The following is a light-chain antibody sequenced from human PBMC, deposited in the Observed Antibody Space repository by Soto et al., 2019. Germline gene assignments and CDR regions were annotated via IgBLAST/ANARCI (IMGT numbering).Light chain of an antibody. V-gene: IGLV2-14*03. J-gene: IGLJ2*01. CDR3: SSYTRNSTVI. CDR1: SSDVGGYNY. CDR2: DVS. Sequence: QSALTQPASVSGSPGQSITISCTGTSSDVGGYNYVSWYQQHPGKAPKLMIYDVSNRPSGVSNRFSGSKSGNTASLTISGLQAEDEADYHCSSYTRNSTVIFGGGTKLTVL.